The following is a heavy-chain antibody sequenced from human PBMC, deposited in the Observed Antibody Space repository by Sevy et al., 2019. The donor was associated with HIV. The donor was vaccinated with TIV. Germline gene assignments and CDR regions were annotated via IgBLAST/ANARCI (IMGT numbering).Heavy chain of an antibody. V-gene: IGHV3-23*01. J-gene: IGHJ2*01. CDR2: ISGGGGGT. Sequence: GGSLRLSCAASGFTFNNYAMSWVRQAPGKGLEGKGLEWVSTISGGGGGTYYADSVRGRFTISRDNSKNKLYLQVNSLRVEDTAVYYCAKHYIHDMADGWYFDLWGRGTLVTVSS. CDR1: GFTFNNYA. CDR3: AKHYIHDMADGWYFDL. D-gene: IGHD4-4*01.